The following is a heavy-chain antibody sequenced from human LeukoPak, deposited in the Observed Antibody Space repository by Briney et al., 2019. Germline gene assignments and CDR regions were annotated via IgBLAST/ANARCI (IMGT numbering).Heavy chain of an antibody. CDR2: ISAYNGNT. CDR1: GYTFTSYG. CDR3: ARVRWELNNDYYYGMDV. J-gene: IGHJ6*02. D-gene: IGHD1-26*01. Sequence: ASVKVSCKASGYTFTSYGISWVRQAPGQGLEWMGWISAYNGNTNYAQKLQGRVTVTTDTSTSTAYMELRSLRSDDTAVYYFARVRWELNNDYYYGMDVWGQGTTVTVSS. V-gene: IGHV1-18*01.